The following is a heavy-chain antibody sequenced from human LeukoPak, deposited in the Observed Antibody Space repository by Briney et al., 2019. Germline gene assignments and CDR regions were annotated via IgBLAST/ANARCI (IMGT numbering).Heavy chain of an antibody. CDR3: ARDGKTHYLSIAARPVYYYYSMDV. CDR1: GGTFSSYA. J-gene: IGHJ6*02. Sequence: GASVTVSCTASGGTFSSYAISWVRQAPGQGLEWMGGIIPIFGTANYAQKFQGRVTITADESTSTAYMELSSLRSEDTAVYYCARDGKTHYLSIAARPVYYYYSMDVWGQGTTVTVSS. D-gene: IGHD6-6*01. CDR2: IIPIFGTA. V-gene: IGHV1-69*13.